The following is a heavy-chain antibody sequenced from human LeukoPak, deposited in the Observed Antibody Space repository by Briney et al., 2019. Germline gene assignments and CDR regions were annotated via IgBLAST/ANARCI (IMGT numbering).Heavy chain of an antibody. CDR3: AREVSYFDY. Sequence: GGSLRLPCGASGFTFSSYAMSWVRQAPGKGLEWVANIKQDGSEKYYVDSVKGRFTISRDNAKNSLYLQMNSLRAEDTAVYYCAREVSYFDYWGQGTLVTVSS. CDR2: IKQDGSEK. V-gene: IGHV3-7*03. D-gene: IGHD6-6*01. CDR1: GFTFSSYA. J-gene: IGHJ4*02.